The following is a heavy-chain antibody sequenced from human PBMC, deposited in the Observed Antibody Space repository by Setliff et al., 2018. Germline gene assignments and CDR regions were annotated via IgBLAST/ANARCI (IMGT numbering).Heavy chain of an antibody. CDR1: GGSISSSSYY. D-gene: IGHD4-17*01. J-gene: IGHJ6*03. CDR3: ARHYGDSYSYYYIDV. Sequence: SETLSLTCNVSGGSISSSSYYWGWIRQPPGKGLEWIATIYYSGSTYYNPSLKSRVTISVDTSENQFPVKLNSVTAADTAVYYCARHYGDSYSYYYIDVWGKGTTVTVSS. CDR2: IYYSGST. V-gene: IGHV4-39*01.